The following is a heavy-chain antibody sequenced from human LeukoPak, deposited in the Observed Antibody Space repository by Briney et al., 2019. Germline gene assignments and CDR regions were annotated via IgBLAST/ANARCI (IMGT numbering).Heavy chain of an antibody. CDR1: GGSISSSSYY. CDR3: ARLTTNYYDSSGYDY. D-gene: IGHD3-22*01. J-gene: IGHJ4*02. CDR2: IYYSGST. Sequence: SETLSLTCTVSGGSISSSSYYWGWLRQPPGKGLEWIGSIYYSGSTYYNPSLKSRVTISVDTSKNQFSLKLSSVTAADTAVYYCARLTTNYYDSSGYDYWGQGTLVTVSS. V-gene: IGHV4-39*01.